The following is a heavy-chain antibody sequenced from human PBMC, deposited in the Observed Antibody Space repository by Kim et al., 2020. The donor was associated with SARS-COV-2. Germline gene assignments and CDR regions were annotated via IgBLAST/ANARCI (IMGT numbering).Heavy chain of an antibody. CDR3: ARGADSCFDY. V-gene: IGHV4-34*01. D-gene: IGHD4-4*01. J-gene: IGHJ4*02. CDR1: GGSFSGYY. Sequence: SETLSLTCAVYGGSFSGYYWSWIRQPPGKGLEWIGEINHSGSTNYNPPLKSRVTISVDTSKNQFSLKLSSVTAADTAVYYCARGADSCFDYCGQGTLVTV. CDR2: INHSGST.